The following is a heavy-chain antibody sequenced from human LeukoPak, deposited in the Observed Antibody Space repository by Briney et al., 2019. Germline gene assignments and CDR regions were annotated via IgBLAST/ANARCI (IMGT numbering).Heavy chain of an antibody. D-gene: IGHD6-19*01. CDR3: AKTGSSGWFNYYFDH. J-gene: IGHJ4*02. CDR2: ISYEGSNK. Sequence: EGSLRLSCAASGFIFSTYGMHWVRQAPGKGLEWVAVISYEGSNKYYADSVKGRFTISRDNSKNTLYLQMNSLRAEDTAVYYCAKTGSSGWFNYYFDHWGQGTLVTVSS. CDR1: GFIFSTYG. V-gene: IGHV3-30*18.